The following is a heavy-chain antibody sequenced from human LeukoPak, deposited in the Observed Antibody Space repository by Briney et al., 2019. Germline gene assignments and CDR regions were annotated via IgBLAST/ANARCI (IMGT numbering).Heavy chain of an antibody. J-gene: IGHJ6*02. V-gene: IGHV3-21*01. CDR1: GYTFNAYS. Sequence: GGSLRLSCAASGYTFNAYSMNWVRQAPGKGLEWVSSISSSGDYIYYADSLKGRFTISRDNAKNSLFLQMNSLRAEDSAVYYCARDGVPAYYYAMDVWGQGTTVTVSS. D-gene: IGHD3-16*01. CDR3: ARDGVPAYYYAMDV. CDR2: ISSSGDYI.